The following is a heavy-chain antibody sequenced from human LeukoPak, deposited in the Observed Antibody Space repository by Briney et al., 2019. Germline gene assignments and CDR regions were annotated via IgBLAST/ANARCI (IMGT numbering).Heavy chain of an antibody. Sequence: GGSLRLSCAASGFTFSSYAMSWVRQAPGKGLEWVSAISGSGGSTYYADSVKGRFTISRDNAKNSLYLQMNSLRAEDTAVYYCARVSRHNFGSFDYWGQGTLVTVSS. CDR1: GFTFSSYA. V-gene: IGHV3-23*01. CDR2: ISGSGGST. D-gene: IGHD1-1*01. J-gene: IGHJ4*02. CDR3: ARVSRHNFGSFDY.